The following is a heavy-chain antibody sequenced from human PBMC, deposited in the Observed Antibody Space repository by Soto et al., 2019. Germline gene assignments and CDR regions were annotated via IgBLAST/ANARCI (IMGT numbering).Heavy chain of an antibody. CDR2: VNDDGSTT. Sequence: VESGGGLVQPGGSLRLSCASSGFTFSRHWMHWVRQAPGKGLVWVARVNDDGSTTAYGDSVRGRFTISRDNAKNTQYLPMDSLKTRDTAVYYCARVLITASGGPNWYFDLWGRGTLVTVSS. J-gene: IGHJ2*01. CDR3: ARVLITASGGPNWYFDL. D-gene: IGHD1-20*01. V-gene: IGHV3-74*01. CDR1: GFTFSRHW.